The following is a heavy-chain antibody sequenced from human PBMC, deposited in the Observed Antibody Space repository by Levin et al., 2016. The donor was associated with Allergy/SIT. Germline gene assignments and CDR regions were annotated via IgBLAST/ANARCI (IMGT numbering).Heavy chain of an antibody. D-gene: IGHD6-19*01. J-gene: IGHJ6*02. V-gene: IGHV1-69*01. CDR2: IIPIFGTA. Sequence: WVRQAPGQGLEWMGGIIPIFGTANYAQKFQGRVTITADESTSTAYMELSSLRSEDTAVYYCARGPFPYSDVSGAGTGEYYYGMDVWGQGTTVTVSS. CDR3: ARGPFPYSDVSGAGTGEYYYGMDV.